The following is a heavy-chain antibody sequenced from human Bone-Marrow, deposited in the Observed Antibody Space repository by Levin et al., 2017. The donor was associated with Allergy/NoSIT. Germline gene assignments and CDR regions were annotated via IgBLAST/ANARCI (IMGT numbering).Heavy chain of an antibody. CDR1: GFTFSSDA. D-gene: IGHD3-10*01. Sequence: PGGSLRLSCAASGFTFSSDAMHWVRQAPGKGLEWVAFISSDGHNQYYADSVKGRFTISRDSSRNTLYLQMSSLRHEDAAVYYCARDRGYFDAFDVWGQGRMVTVSS. CDR3: ARDRGYFDAFDV. V-gene: IGHV3-30*04. J-gene: IGHJ3*01. CDR2: ISSDGHNQ.